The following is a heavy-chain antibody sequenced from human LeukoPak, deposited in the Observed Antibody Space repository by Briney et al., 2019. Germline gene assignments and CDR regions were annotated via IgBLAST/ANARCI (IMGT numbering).Heavy chain of an antibody. CDR1: GFTFSSFE. CDR2: ISSSVIT. J-gene: IGHJ4*02. CDR3: ARVQTNYFDY. Sequence: PGGSLRLSCAASGFTFSSFEMNWVRQAPGKGLEWVSYISSSVITYYADSVKGRFTISRDNAKNSLFLQMNSLRVEGTAVYYCARVQTNYFDYWGQGTLVTVSS. V-gene: IGHV3-48*03.